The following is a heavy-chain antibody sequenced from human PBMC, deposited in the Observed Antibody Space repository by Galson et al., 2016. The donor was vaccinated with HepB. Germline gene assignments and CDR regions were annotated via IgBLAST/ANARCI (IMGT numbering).Heavy chain of an antibody. CDR1: GFTVSSNY. J-gene: IGHJ4*02. CDR3: ARDPNAAATGTWG. V-gene: IGHV3-53*01. D-gene: IGHD6-13*01. Sequence: SLRLSCAASGFTVSSNYMSWVRQAPGKGLEWVSSIYSGGATHYADSVKGRFAISRDSSKNTLYLQMNSLRAEDTAVYFCARDPNAAATGTWGWGQGTLVTVSS. CDR2: IYSGGAT.